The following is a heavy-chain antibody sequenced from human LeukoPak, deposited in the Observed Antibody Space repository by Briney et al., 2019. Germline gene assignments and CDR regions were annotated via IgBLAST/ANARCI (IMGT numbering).Heavy chain of an antibody. D-gene: IGHD4-17*01. CDR2: ISYDGSNK. V-gene: IGHV3-30*18. CDR3: AKAPPVTTYYFDY. J-gene: IGHJ4*02. CDR1: GFTFSSYG. Sequence: GRSLRLSCAASGFTFSSYGMHWVRQAPGKGLEWVAVISYDGSNKYYADSVKGRFTISRDNSKNTLYLQMNSLRAEDTAVYHCAKAPPVTTYYFDYWGQGTLVTVSS.